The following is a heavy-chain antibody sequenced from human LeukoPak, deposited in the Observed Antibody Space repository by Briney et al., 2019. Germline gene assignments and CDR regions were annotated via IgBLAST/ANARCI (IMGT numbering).Heavy chain of an antibody. Sequence: ASVKVSCKASGYTFTGYYMHWARQAPGQGLEWMGWINPNSGGTNYAQKFQGRVTMTRDTSISTAYMELSRLRSDDTAVYYCASVLKSYYDSSGYFDYWGQGTLVTVSS. V-gene: IGHV1-2*02. J-gene: IGHJ4*02. CDR3: ASVLKSYYDSSGYFDY. D-gene: IGHD3-22*01. CDR2: INPNSGGT. CDR1: GYTFTGYY.